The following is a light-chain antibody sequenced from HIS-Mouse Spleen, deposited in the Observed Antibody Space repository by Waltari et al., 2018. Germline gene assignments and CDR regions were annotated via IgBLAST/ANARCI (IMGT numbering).Light chain of an antibody. CDR1: SSDVGGYNY. J-gene: IGLJ3*02. CDR2: EVS. Sequence: QSALTQPASVSGSPGQSITISCTGTSSDVGGYNYVSWYQQHPGKAPKLMIYEVSNRPSGVSNRLSGSKSGNTASLTVSGLQAEDEADYYCAAWDDSLSGPVFGGGTKLTVL. V-gene: IGLV2-14*01. CDR3: AAWDDSLSGPV.